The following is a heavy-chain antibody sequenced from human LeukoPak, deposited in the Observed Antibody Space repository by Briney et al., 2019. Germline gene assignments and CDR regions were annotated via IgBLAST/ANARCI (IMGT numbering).Heavy chain of an antibody. CDR3: ARHPNDFWSGYPTDAFDI. CDR2: IYTSGST. Sequence: PSETLSLTCTVSGGSISSYYWSWIRQPAGKGLEWIGRIYTSGSTNYNPSLKSRATMSVDTSKNQFSLKLSSVTAADTAVYYCARHPNDFWSGYPTDAFDIWGQGTMVTVSS. CDR1: GGSISSYY. J-gene: IGHJ3*02. V-gene: IGHV4-4*07. D-gene: IGHD3-3*01.